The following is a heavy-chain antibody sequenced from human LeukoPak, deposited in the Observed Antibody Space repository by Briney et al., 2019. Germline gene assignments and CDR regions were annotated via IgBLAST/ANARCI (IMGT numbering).Heavy chain of an antibody. CDR1: VFTFSSYS. J-gene: IGHJ4*02. CDR3: ARSLSYSYGSMDF. Sequence: PGGSLRLSCAASVFTFSSYSMNWVRQAPGKGLEWVSSISSGSKYIYNADSEKGRFTISKDNVKNSLYLQMNSLRAEDTAVYYCARSLSYSYGSMDFWGQGTLVIVSS. CDR2: ISSGSKYI. V-gene: IGHV3-21*01. D-gene: IGHD5-18*01.